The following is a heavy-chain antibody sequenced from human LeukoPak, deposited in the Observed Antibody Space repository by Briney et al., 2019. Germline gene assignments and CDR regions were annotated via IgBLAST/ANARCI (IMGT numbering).Heavy chain of an antibody. CDR2: ISSCSSTI. D-gene: IGHD3-10*02. CDR3: AELGITMIGGV. V-gene: IGHV3-48*03. CDR1: GFTFSSYE. Sequence: GGSLRLSCAASGFTFSSYEMNWVREAPGEGLVWVSYISSCSSTIFYADSVKGRFTISRDNAKNSLYLQMNSLRAEDTAVYYCAELGITMIGGVWGKGTTVTISS. J-gene: IGHJ6*04.